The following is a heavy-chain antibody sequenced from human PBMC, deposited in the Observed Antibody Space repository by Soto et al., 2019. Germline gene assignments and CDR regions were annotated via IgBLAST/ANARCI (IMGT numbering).Heavy chain of an antibody. CDR3: AHRLRWLANFDY. CDR1: GFSLTTSGVG. CDR2: IYWNDEK. Sequence: QITLKESGPTLVKPTQTLTLTCTFSGFSLTTSGVGVGWIRQPPGKALEWHALIYWNDEKRYSPSLKSRLTITKDTSRNQVVLTMTNMDPVDTATYYCAHRLRWLANFDYWGQGTLVTVSS. D-gene: IGHD6-19*01. V-gene: IGHV2-5*01. J-gene: IGHJ4*02.